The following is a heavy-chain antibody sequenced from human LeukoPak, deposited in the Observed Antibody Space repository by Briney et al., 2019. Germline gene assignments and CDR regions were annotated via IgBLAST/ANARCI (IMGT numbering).Heavy chain of an antibody. CDR1: GYTFTSYG. D-gene: IGHD5-24*01. Sequence: APVKVSCKTSGYTFTSYGISWVRQAPGQGREWMGWISAYTGNTNYAQKLQGRVTMTTDTYTSTAYMELRSLRSDDTAVYYCARDAIRMATIRYFDYGGQGTLVSVSS. J-gene: IGHJ4*02. CDR3: ARDAIRMATIRYFDY. V-gene: IGHV1-18*01. CDR2: ISAYTGNT.